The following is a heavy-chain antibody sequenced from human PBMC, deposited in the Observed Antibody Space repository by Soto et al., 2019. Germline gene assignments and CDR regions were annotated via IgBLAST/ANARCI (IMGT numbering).Heavy chain of an antibody. Sequence: GASVKVSCKPSGYIFTCYYIHWVRQAPGQGLEWMGWINPNSGGTNYAQKFQGWVTMTRDTSISTAYMELSRLRSDDTAVYYCAIHSYSYGQIFDYRGQGTLVTVSS. CDR1: GYIFTCYY. V-gene: IGHV1-2*04. CDR3: AIHSYSYGQIFDY. J-gene: IGHJ4*02. CDR2: INPNSGGT. D-gene: IGHD5-18*01.